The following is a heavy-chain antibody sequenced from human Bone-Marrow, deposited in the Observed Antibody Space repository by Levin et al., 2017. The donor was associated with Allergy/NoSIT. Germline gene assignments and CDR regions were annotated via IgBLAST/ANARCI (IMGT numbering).Heavy chain of an antibody. CDR1: GGSISSGTYY. D-gene: IGHD4-11*01. Sequence: TSETLSLTCTVSGGSISSGTYYWSWIRQHPGKGLEWIGNTYYSGTTYYNPSLKSRLTISVDTSKNQFSLKLSSVTAADTAVYYCAIDYGTTVAGGSSGLDVWGQGTTVTVSS. CDR3: AIDYGTTVAGGSSGLDV. V-gene: IGHV4-31*03. J-gene: IGHJ6*02. CDR2: TYYSGTT.